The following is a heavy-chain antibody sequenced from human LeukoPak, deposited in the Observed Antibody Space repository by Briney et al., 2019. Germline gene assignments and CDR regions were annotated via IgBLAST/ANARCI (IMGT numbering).Heavy chain of an antibody. V-gene: IGHV4-59*01. Sequence: SETLSLTCTVYGGSITAYYWSWIRQPPGKGLEWIGCIYYTGSSNYNPSLKSRVTLSVDTSKNQFSLKLSSVTAADTAVYYCAKYDTSGNYMDVWGKGTTVTVS. CDR3: AKYDTSGNYMDV. CDR1: GGSITAYY. J-gene: IGHJ6*03. CDR2: IYYTGSS. D-gene: IGHD3-22*01.